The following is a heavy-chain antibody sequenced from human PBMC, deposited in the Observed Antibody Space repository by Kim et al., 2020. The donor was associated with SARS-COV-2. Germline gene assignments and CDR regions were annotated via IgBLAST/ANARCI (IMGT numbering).Heavy chain of an antibody. CDR3: ASQRPYGPFDY. CDR1: GGSLSSSNW. Sequence: SETLSLTCAVSGGSLSSSNWWSWVRQPPGKGLEWIGEIYHSGSTNYNPSLKSRVTISVDKSKNQFSLKLSSVTAADTAVYYCASQRPYGPFDYWGQGTLVTVSS. D-gene: IGHD3-10*01. V-gene: IGHV4-4*02. CDR2: IYHSGST. J-gene: IGHJ4*02.